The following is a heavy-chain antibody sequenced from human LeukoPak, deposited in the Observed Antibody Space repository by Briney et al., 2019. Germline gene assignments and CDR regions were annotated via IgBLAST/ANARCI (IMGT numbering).Heavy chain of an antibody. V-gene: IGHV4-31*03. CDR2: IYYSGST. Sequence: KSSETLSLTCTVSGGSISSGGYYWSWIRQHPGKGLEWIGYIYYSGSTYYNPSLKSRVTISVDTSKNQFSLKLSSVTAADTAVYYCARASLPREPKTYDILTGAGLIAFDIWGQGTMVTVSS. J-gene: IGHJ3*02. CDR1: GGSISSGGYY. D-gene: IGHD3-9*01. CDR3: ARASLPREPKTYDILTGAGLIAFDI.